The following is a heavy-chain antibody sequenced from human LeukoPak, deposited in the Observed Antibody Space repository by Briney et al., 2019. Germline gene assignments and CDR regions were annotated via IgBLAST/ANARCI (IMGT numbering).Heavy chain of an antibody. CDR3: ARTSSETNKLDGHWPVSDY. D-gene: IGHD2-8*01. V-gene: IGHV1-8*01. Sequence: ASVKVSRKASGYTFTGYDINWVRQVTGQGLEWMGWMNFDSGNTAYTQKFQGRVTMTRDTSITTAYMELSSLRPEDTAVYYCARTSSETNKLDGHWPVSDYWGQGTLVTVSS. CDR2: MNFDSGNT. J-gene: IGHJ4*02. CDR1: GYTFTGYD.